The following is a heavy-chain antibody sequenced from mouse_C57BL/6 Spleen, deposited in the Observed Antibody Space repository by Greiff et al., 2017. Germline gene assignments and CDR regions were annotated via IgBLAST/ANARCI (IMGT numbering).Heavy chain of an antibody. CDR2: IYPGDGDT. Sequence: VQLQQSGAELVKPGASVKISCKASGYAFNSYWMNWVKQRPGKGLEWIGQIYPGDGDTNYNGKFKGKATLTADKSSSTAYMQLSSLTSEDSAVYFCAREDYLYAMDYWGQGTSVTVSS. CDR1: GYAFNSYW. V-gene: IGHV1-80*01. J-gene: IGHJ4*01. CDR3: AREDYLYAMDY. D-gene: IGHD1-1*02.